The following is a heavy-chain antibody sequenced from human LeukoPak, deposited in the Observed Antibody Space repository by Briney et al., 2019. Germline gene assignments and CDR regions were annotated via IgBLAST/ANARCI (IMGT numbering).Heavy chain of an antibody. Sequence: SGTLSLTCAVYGGSFSGYYWSWIRQPPGKGLEWIGEINHSGSTNYNPSLKSRVTISVDTSKNQFSLKLSSVTAADTAVYYCARGSAAGDFDYWGQGTLVTVSS. CDR3: ARGSAAGDFDY. CDR2: INHSGST. CDR1: GGSFSGYY. V-gene: IGHV4-34*01. D-gene: IGHD6-13*01. J-gene: IGHJ4*02.